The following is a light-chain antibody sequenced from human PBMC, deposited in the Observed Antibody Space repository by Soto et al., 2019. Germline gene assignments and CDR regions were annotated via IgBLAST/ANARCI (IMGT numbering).Light chain of an antibody. V-gene: IGKV1D-16*01. CDR2: AAS. J-gene: IGKJ4*01. CDR3: QQYNIYPLT. CDR1: QAINSY. Sequence: DVQMTQSPSSLSASVGDRVTITCRASQAINSYLAWYQQKPGNAPKSLIYAASGLQTGVPSRFSGSESGTDFTLTISNLQPEDSATYYCQQYNIYPLTFGGGTKVEIK.